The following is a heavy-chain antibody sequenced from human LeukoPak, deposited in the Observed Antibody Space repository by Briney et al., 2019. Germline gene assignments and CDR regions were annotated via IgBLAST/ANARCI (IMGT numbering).Heavy chain of an antibody. J-gene: IGHJ4*02. V-gene: IGHV1-69*04. Sequence: ASVKVSCKASGGTFSSYTISWVRQAPGQGLEWMGRIIPILGIANYAQKFQGRVTITADKSTSTAYMELSSLRSEDTAVYYCAREDCSGGSCYPYYDSSGYYSHWGQGTLATV. CDR1: GGTFSSYT. D-gene: IGHD3-22*01. CDR3: AREDCSGGSCYPYYDSSGYYSH. CDR2: IIPILGIA.